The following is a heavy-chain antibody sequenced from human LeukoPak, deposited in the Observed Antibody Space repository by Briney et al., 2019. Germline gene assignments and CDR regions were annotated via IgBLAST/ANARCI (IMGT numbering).Heavy chain of an antibody. J-gene: IGHJ4*02. D-gene: IGHD3-22*01. CDR1: EFIVSGNY. Sequence: QPGGSLRLSCVASEFIVSGNYMTWVRQAPGEGLESLSVIYSGGTTFYADSVKGRFTISRHNSQNTLFLQMDSLRTEDTAVYYCAGGHYYESSGYYYFDYWGQGALVTVSS. CDR3: AGGHYYESSGYYYFDY. V-gene: IGHV3-53*04. CDR2: IYSGGTT.